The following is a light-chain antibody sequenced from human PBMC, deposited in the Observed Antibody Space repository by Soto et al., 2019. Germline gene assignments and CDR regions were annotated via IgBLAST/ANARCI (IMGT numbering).Light chain of an antibody. Sequence: SVLTQAPSASGAPGQRVTMSCSGSRSNIGTNTVNWYQQRPGTPPKFLIYDNYRRPSGVPDRFSGSQSGTSASLAINGLQSEDEAYYYCSAWDDSLNRPVFGGATKLTVL. J-gene: IGLJ2*01. CDR1: RSNIGTNT. CDR3: SAWDDSLNRPV. CDR2: DNY. V-gene: IGLV1-44*01.